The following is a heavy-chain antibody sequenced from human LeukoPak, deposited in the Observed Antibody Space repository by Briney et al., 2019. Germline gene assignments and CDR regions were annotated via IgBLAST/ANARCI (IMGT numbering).Heavy chain of an antibody. CDR1: GGSISSYY. Sequence: SETLSLTCTVSGGSISSYYWSWIRQPPGKGLEWIGYIYYSGSTNYNPSLKSRVTISVDTSKNQFSLKLSSVTAADTAVYYCASANRYCYGSGTQGYYYYYGMDVWGQGTTVTVSS. CDR2: IYYSGST. J-gene: IGHJ6*02. V-gene: IGHV4-59*01. CDR3: ASANRYCYGSGTQGYYYYYGMDV. D-gene: IGHD3-10*01.